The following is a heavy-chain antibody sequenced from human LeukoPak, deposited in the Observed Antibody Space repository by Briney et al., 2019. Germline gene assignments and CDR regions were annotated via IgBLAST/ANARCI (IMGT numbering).Heavy chain of an antibody. CDR3: AKGTGSGSYNYMDV. V-gene: IGHV3-48*03. Sequence: GGSLRLSCAASGFTFSSYEMNWVRQAPGKGLEWVSYISSSGSTIYYADSVKGRFTISRDNAKNSLYLQMNSLRAEDTALYYCAKGTGSGSYNYMDVWGKGTTVTISS. J-gene: IGHJ6*03. CDR1: GFTFSSYE. CDR2: ISSSGSTI. D-gene: IGHD3-10*01.